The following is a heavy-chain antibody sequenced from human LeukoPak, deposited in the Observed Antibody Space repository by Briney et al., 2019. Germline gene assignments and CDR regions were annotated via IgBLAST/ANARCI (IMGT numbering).Heavy chain of an antibody. D-gene: IGHD6-25*01. CDR3: ATGGRSGAAFES. CDR1: GFIASSNY. J-gene: IGHJ4*02. Sequence: PGGSLRLSCTASGFIASSNYMSWVRQAPGKGLEWVSLIYSGGSTYYADSVMGRSTISRDKSNNTLYLQMNSLRAEDTAVYYCATGGRSGAAFESWGQGTLVTVSS. V-gene: IGHV3-53*01. CDR2: IYSGGST.